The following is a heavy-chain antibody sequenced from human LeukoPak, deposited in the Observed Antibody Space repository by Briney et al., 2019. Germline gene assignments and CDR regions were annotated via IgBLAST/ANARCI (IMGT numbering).Heavy chain of an antibody. CDR3: ARALRSRRGIVVVPTALDC. D-gene: IGHD2-2*01. CDR1: GFTFSDYY. CDR2: ISGSGSTI. J-gene: IGHJ4*02. Sequence: GGSLRLSCAASGFTFSDYYMNWIRQAPGKGLEGISYISGSGSTIYYADSVNGRFTISRDNAKNSLYLQMNSLRVEDTAVYYCARALRSRRGIVVVPTALDCWGQGTLVTVSS. V-gene: IGHV3-11*01.